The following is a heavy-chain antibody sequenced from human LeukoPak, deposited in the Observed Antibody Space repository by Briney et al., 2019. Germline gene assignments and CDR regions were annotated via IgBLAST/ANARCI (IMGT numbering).Heavy chain of an antibody. CDR1: GYSHSIVYY. D-gene: IGHD6-13*01. V-gene: IGHV4-38-2*01. CDR2: IYHSGST. J-gene: IGHJ4*02. CDR3: ATQPVLEGIAAAAPFDY. Sequence: PSEPLSLTCAVSGYSHSIVYYWGSIRPPPGKGLDWIERIYHSGSTHYNPSLKSRVTISVNPSKNQFSLKLSSVTAADTAVYYCATQPVLEGIAAAAPFDYWGQGTLVTVSS.